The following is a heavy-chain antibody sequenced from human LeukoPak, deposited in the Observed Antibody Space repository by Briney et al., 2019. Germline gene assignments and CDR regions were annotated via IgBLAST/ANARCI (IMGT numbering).Heavy chain of an antibody. Sequence: SGPTLVQPTQTLTLTCTFSGFSLSTRGVGVGWIRQPPGKALEWLPLIYWNDDKRYSPSLKSRLTITKDTSKNQVVLTMTNMDPVDTATYYCARGIGYCSGGSCLALGYWGQGTLVTVSS. CDR1: GFSLSTRGVG. V-gene: IGHV2-5*01. CDR2: IYWNDDK. CDR3: ARGIGYCSGGSCLALGY. J-gene: IGHJ4*02. D-gene: IGHD2-15*01.